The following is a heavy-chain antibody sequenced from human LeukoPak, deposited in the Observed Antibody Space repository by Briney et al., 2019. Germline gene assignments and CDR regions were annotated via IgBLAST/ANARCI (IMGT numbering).Heavy chain of an antibody. J-gene: IGHJ4*02. CDR3: ARDLATAGLDY. V-gene: IGHV4-4*07. CDR1: GASIRSYQ. Sequence: SETLSLTCTVSGASIRSYQWSWIRQPPGKGLEWIGHINTSGGTNYNPSLKSRVTMSVDTSKNQFSLKLSSVTAADTAVYYCARDLATAGLDYWGQGTLVTVSS. CDR2: INTSGGT.